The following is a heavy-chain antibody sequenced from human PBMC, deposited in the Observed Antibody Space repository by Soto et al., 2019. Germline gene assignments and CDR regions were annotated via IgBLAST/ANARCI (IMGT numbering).Heavy chain of an antibody. CDR3: AKDWGRPTCYDY. Sequence: GGSRRLSCGASGFTFNTHAMGWVRQAPGKGREWGAGIISSGVFTYHADSVRGRFIISRENSKNPLYLQMSSLRAGDTAGYFWAKDWGRPTCYDYWGRGTLVTVSS. D-gene: IGHD2-15*01. V-gene: IGHV3-23*01. J-gene: IGHJ4*02. CDR2: IISSGVFT. CDR1: GFTFNTHA.